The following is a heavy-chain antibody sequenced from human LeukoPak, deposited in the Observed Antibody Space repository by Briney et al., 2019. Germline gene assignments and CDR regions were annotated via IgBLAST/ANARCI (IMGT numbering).Heavy chain of an antibody. CDR2: IYYSGST. Sequence: SETLSLTCTVSGGSISSYYWSWIRQPPGKGLKWIGYIYYSGSTNYNPSLKSRVTISVDTSKNHFSLKLSSVAAADTAVYYCARSGSESSGWYGTYYYYGMDVWGQGTTVTVSS. CDR1: GGSISSYY. CDR3: ARSGSESSGWYGTYYYYGMDV. V-gene: IGHV4-59*08. J-gene: IGHJ6*02. D-gene: IGHD6-19*01.